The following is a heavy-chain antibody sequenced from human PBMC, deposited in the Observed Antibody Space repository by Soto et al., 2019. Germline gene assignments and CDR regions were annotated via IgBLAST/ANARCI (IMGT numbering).Heavy chain of an antibody. CDR2: IYYSGST. D-gene: IGHD3-10*01. CDR3: ARGTGGYYYYYGMDV. J-gene: IGHJ6*02. V-gene: IGHV4-59*01. CDR1: GGSISSYY. Sequence: PSETLSLTCTVSGGSISSYYWSWIRQPPGKGLEWIGYIYYSGSTNYNPSLKSRVTISVDTSKNQFSLKLSSVIAADTAVYYCARGTGGYYYYYGMDVWGQGTTVTVSS.